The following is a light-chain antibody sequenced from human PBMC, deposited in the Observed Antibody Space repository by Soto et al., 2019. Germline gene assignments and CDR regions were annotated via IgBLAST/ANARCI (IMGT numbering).Light chain of an antibody. J-gene: IGKJ1*01. CDR2: AAS. Sequence: TQSAATLSVSPGESATLACRASQYLXSAVAWYHQRSGQAPRILISAASIRVPNTPARFSGSVSGREFTLTIISRDTEDFAGYFGQQYGDRPSTFGHGT. CDR1: QYLXSA. CDR3: QQYGDRPST. V-gene: IGKV3D-15*01.